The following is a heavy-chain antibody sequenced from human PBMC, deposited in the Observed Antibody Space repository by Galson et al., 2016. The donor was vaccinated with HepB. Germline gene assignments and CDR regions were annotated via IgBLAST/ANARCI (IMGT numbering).Heavy chain of an antibody. CDR2: IIPITRTS. Sequence: SVKVSCKASGGTFSSYAISWVRQAPGQGLEWMGAIIPITRTSDYAQKFQGRVTITADESTGTVYMELSSLTFDDTAVYYCTRGVTGTTLIEYWGQGTPVTVSS. CDR3: TRGVTGTTLIEY. V-gene: IGHV1-69*13. CDR1: GGTFSSYA. D-gene: IGHD1-7*01. J-gene: IGHJ4*02.